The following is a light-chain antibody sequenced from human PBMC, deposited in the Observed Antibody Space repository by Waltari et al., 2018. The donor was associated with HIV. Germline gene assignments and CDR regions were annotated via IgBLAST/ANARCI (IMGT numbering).Light chain of an antibody. CDR2: ETN. Sequence: QSILTQPPSVSAAPGEKVTIPSSGSTSNIGANSVSWYQQVPGTAPRLRIYETNQGLSGIPDRFSGSKSGTSATLGITGLQTGDEADYYCGTWDGSLNVYVFGTGTKVTVL. J-gene: IGLJ1*01. V-gene: IGLV1-51*02. CDR3: GTWDGSLNVYV. CDR1: TSNIGANS.